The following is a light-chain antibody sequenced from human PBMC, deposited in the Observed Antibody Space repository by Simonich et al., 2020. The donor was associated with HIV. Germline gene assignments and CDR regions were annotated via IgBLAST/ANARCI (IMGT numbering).Light chain of an antibody. Sequence: DIQLTPSPSSLSASVGDRFTITCRASQSISRYLNCYQQKTGKAPKLLIYAASRLQSGVPSRFSGSGSGTEFTLTISSLQPDDCATYYCQQYNSYQYTFGQGTKLEIK. CDR3: QQYNSYQYT. J-gene: IGKJ2*01. CDR2: AAS. CDR1: QSISRY. V-gene: IGKV1-9*01.